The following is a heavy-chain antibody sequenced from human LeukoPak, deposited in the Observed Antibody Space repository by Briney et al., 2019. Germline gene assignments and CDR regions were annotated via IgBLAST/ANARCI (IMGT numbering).Heavy chain of an antibody. CDR1: GYTFTGYY. CDR3: ARDSIVVVVAASSPYYMDV. Sequence: ASVKVSCKASGYTFTGYYMHWVRQAPGQGLEWMGRINPNSGGTNYAQKFQGRVTMTRDTSISTAYMELSRLRSDDTAVYYCARDSIVVVVAASSPYYMDVWGKGTTVTVSS. CDR2: INPNSGGT. D-gene: IGHD2-15*01. V-gene: IGHV1-2*06. J-gene: IGHJ6*03.